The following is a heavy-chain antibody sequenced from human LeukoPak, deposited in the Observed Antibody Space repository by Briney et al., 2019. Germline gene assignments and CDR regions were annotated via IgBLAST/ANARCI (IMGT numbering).Heavy chain of an antibody. V-gene: IGHV4-39*01. D-gene: IGHD3-3*01. CDR3: ARRGYDFWSGYPQDLDY. J-gene: IGHJ4*02. CDR2: IYYSGST. CDR1: GGSISSSSYY. Sequence: PSETLSLTCTVSGGSISSSSYYWGWIRQPPGKGLEWIGSIYYSGSTYYNPSLKSRVTISVDTSKNQFSLKLSSVTAADTAVYYCARRGYDFWSGYPQDLDYWGQGTLVTVSS.